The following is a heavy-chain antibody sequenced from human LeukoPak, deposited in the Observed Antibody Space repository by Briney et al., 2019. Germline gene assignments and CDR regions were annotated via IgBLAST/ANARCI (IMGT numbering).Heavy chain of an antibody. D-gene: IGHD3-3*01. J-gene: IGHJ4*02. CDR2: INRSGST. CDR3: ARGPEYYDFWSGYYTDFDY. CDR1: GFTFRSYW. V-gene: IGHV4-34*01. Sequence: PGGSLRLSCAASGFTFRSYWMSWIRQPPGKGLEWIGEINRSGSTNYNPSLKSRVTISVDTSKNQFSLKLSSVTAADTAVYYCARGPEYYDFWSGYYTDFDYWGQGTLVTVSS.